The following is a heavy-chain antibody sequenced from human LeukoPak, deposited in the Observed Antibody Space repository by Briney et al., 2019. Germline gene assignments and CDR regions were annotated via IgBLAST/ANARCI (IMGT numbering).Heavy chain of an antibody. D-gene: IGHD3-9*01. V-gene: IGHV4-39*07. CDR1: GGSIRSSYYY. CDR2: IYDSGST. Sequence: SETLSLTCTVSGGSIRSSYYYWGWIRQPPGKGLEWIGSIYDSGSTNYNPSLKSRVTISVDKSKNQFSLKLSSVTAADTAVYYCARSELYYDILTGYYNPMSGFDYWGQGTLVTVSS. J-gene: IGHJ4*02. CDR3: ARSELYYDILTGYYNPMSGFDY.